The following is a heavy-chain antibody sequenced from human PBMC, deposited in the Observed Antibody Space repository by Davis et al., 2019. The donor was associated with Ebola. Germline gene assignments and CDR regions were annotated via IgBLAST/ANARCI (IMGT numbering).Heavy chain of an antibody. Sequence: ASVKVSCKAFGYTFTGYYMHWVRQAPGQGLEWMGWINPNSGGTDYAQKFQGRVTMTRDTSINTAYMELSRLRSDDTAVYYCARGVDSGSYYGAFDIWGQGTMVTVSS. V-gene: IGHV1-2*02. CDR3: ARGVDSGSYYGAFDI. CDR2: INPNSGGT. J-gene: IGHJ3*02. D-gene: IGHD1-26*01. CDR1: GYTFTGYY.